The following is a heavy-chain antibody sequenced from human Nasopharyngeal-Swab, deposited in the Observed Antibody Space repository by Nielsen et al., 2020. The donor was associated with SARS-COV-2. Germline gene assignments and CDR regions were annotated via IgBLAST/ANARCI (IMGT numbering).Heavy chain of an antibody. CDR3: ARTLLAAGGYYYYGMDV. J-gene: IGHJ6*02. V-gene: IGHV2-26*01. Sequence: WIRQPPGKALEWLAHIFSNDEKSYSTSLKSRLTISKDTSKSQVVPTMTNMDPVDTATYSCARTLLAAGGYYYYGMDVWGQGTTVTVSS. CDR2: IFSNDEK. D-gene: IGHD6-13*01.